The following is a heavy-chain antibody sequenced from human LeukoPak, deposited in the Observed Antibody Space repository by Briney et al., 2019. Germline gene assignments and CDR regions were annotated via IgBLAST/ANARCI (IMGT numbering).Heavy chain of an antibody. CDR1: GGTFSSYA. D-gene: IGHD1-26*01. Sequence: ASVNVSCKASGGTFSSYAISWVRQAPGQGLEWMGGIIPIFGTANYAQKFQGRVTITADESASTAYMELSSLRSEDTAVYYCARSEWELYYFDYWGQGTLVTVSS. CDR2: IIPIFGTA. CDR3: ARSEWELYYFDY. J-gene: IGHJ4*02. V-gene: IGHV1-69*13.